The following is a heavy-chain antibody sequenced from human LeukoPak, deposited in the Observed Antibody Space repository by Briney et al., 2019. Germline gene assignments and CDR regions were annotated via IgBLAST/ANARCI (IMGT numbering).Heavy chain of an antibody. Sequence: GGSLRLSCAASGFTVSSNYMSWVRQAPGKGLEWVSVIYSGGSTYYADSVKGRFTISRDNSKNTLYLQMNSLRAEDTAVHYCASPPYSSSWYGAFDIWGQGTMVTVSS. J-gene: IGHJ3*02. CDR2: IYSGGST. D-gene: IGHD6-13*01. V-gene: IGHV3-66*01. CDR3: ASPPYSSSWYGAFDI. CDR1: GFTVSSNY.